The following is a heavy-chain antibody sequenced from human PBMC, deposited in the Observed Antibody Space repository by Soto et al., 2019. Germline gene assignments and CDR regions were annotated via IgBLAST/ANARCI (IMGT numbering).Heavy chain of an antibody. Sequence: EVHLVESGGGLVKPGGSLRLSCVASGFTFSDSWMSWVRQAPGKGLXXXXXILSETDGGTIDYAAPVXDXXXISRDDSXXXXXXXXXXXXXXXXXXXXXXXXXXXXXXXXXRXAYWGQGTLVTVSS. CDR3: XXXXXXXXXXXXRXAY. CDR1: GFTFSDSW. J-gene: IGHJ4*02. V-gene: IGHV3-15*01. CDR2: ILSETDGGTI.